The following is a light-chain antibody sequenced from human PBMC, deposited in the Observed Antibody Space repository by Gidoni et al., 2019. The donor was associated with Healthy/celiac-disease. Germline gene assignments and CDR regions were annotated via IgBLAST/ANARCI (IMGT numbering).Light chain of an antibody. J-gene: IGLJ1*01. CDR2: DVS. CDR1: SSDVGGYNY. V-gene: IGLV2-14*03. Sequence: QSALTHPASVSGSPGQSIPISCTGTSSDVGGYNYVSWYQQHPGKDPKLMIYDVSNRPSGVSNRFSGSKSGNTASLTISGLQAEDEADYYCSSYTSSSTRVFGTGTKVTVL. CDR3: SSYTSSSTRV.